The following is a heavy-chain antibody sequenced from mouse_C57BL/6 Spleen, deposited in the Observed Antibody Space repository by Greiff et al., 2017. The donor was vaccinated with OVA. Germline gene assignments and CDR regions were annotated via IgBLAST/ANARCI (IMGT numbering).Heavy chain of an antibody. CDR1: GYTFTSYW. CDR2: IHPSDSYT. V-gene: IGHV1-74*01. CDR3: AIGYYGSSYGYFDV. D-gene: IGHD1-1*01. J-gene: IGHJ1*03. Sequence: VQLQQPGAELVKPGASVKVSCKASGYTFTSYWMHWVKQRPGQGLEWIGRIHPSDSYTNYNQKFKGKATLTVDKSSSTAYMQLSSLTSEDSAVYYCAIGYYGSSYGYFDVWGTGTTVTVSS.